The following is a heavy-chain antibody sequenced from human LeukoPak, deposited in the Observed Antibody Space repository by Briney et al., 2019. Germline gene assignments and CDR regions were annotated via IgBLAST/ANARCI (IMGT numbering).Heavy chain of an antibody. V-gene: IGHV3-66*04. CDR1: GFTVSSNY. CDR3: ARHNYRYDSSGYYYIPGDY. Sequence: GGSLRLSCAASGFTVSSNYMSWVRQAPGKGLEWVSVIYSGGSTYYADSVKGRFTISRDNSKNTLYLQMNSLRAEDTAVYYCARHNYRYDSSGYYYIPGDYWGQGTLVTVSS. D-gene: IGHD3-22*01. J-gene: IGHJ4*02. CDR2: IYSGGST.